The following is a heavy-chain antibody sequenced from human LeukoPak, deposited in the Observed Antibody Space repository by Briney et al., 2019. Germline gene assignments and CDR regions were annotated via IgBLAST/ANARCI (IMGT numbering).Heavy chain of an antibody. Sequence: SEALSLTCTVSGYSISSGYYWGWIRQPPGKGLEWIGSFYHSGTTYYNPSLRSRVTISVDTSKNQFPLKLSSVTAGDTAVYYCARVILRGRFDPWGQGTLVTVSS. D-gene: IGHD2-21*01. J-gene: IGHJ5*02. CDR1: GYSISSGYY. CDR2: FYHSGTT. CDR3: ARVILRGRFDP. V-gene: IGHV4-38-2*02.